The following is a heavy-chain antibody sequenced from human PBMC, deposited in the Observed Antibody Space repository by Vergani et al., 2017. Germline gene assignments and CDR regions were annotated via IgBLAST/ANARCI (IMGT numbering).Heavy chain of an antibody. CDR1: GGSISSGSYY. J-gene: IGHJ6*03. CDR3: ARGESSTSALYYYYYYMDV. D-gene: IGHD2-2*01. V-gene: IGHV4-61*02. CDR2: IYTSGST. Sequence: QVQLQESGPGLVKPSQTLSLTCSVSGGSISSGSYYWSWIRQPAGKGLEWIGRIYTSGSTNYNPSLKSRVTMSVDTSKNQFSLNLSSVTAADTAVYYCARGESSTSALYYYYYYMDVWGKGTTVTVPS.